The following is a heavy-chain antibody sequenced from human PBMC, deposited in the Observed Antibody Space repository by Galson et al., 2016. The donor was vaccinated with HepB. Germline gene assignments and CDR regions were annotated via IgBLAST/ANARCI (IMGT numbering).Heavy chain of an antibody. J-gene: IGHJ4*02. CDR3: VRDNRGLVDF. V-gene: IGHV3-74*01. D-gene: IGHD1-14*01. Sequence: SLRLSCAASGFTFSSHFMDWVRQSPGKGLVWVSRVRRDDSNTDYADSVKGRFTISRDNAKNILYLQMNSLTVDDTAMYYCVRDNRGLVDFWGRGTLVTVSS. CDR2: VRRDDSNT. CDR1: GFTFSSHF.